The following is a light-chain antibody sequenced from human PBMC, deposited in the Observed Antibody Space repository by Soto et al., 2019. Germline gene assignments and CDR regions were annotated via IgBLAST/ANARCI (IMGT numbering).Light chain of an antibody. V-gene: IGKV3-15*01. CDR2: GAS. Sequence: EIVTTQSPATLSVSPGERVTLSCRASQSVNSNLAWYQLKPGQAPRLLIYGASTRATGIPARISGSGSGTEFTLTISSLQSEDFAVYFCQQYNNWPPGTFGQGTKLQIK. J-gene: IGKJ2*02. CDR1: QSVNSN. CDR3: QQYNNWPPGT.